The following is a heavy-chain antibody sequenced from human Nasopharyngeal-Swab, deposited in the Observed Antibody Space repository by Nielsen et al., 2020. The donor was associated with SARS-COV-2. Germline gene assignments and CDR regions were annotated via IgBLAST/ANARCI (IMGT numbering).Heavy chain of an antibody. Sequence: ASVKVSCKASGYTFTGYYMHWVRQAPGQGLEWMGRINPNSGGTNYAQKFQGRVTMTRDTSISTAYMELSRLRFDDTAVYYCARVLYSSGGWFDPWGQGTLVTVSS. V-gene: IGHV1-2*06. CDR2: INPNSGGT. CDR3: ARVLYSSGGWFDP. D-gene: IGHD6-19*01. CDR1: GYTFTGYY. J-gene: IGHJ5*02.